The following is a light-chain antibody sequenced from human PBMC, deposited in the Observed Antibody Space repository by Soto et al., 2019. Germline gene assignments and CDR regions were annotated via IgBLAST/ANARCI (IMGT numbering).Light chain of an antibody. CDR2: SNN. CDR3: AAWDDSLNEVV. V-gene: IGLV1-44*01. Sequence: QSVLTQPPSASGTPGQRVTISCSGSSSNIGSNTVNWYQQLPGTAPKLIIYSNNQRPSGVPDRFSGSKSGTSASLAISGLQSEDEADYYCAAWDDSLNEVVFGGGTKLTVL. CDR1: SSNIGSNT. J-gene: IGLJ2*01.